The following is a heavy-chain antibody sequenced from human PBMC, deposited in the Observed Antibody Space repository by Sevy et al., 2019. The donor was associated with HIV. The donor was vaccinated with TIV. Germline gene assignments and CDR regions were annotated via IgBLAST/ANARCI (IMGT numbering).Heavy chain of an antibody. CDR1: GFRFEDYG. CDR3: AKDLLPYGSGSYPLDY. CDR2: IGWNSGSV. D-gene: IGHD3-10*01. Sequence: GGSLRLSCAASGFRFEDYGMHWVRRAPGKGLEWVSGIGWNSGSVGYAVSVKGRFTISRDNAKNLLYLQMNSLTSEETALYYCAKDLLPYGSGSYPLDYWGQGTVVTVSS. J-gene: IGHJ4*02. V-gene: IGHV3-9*01.